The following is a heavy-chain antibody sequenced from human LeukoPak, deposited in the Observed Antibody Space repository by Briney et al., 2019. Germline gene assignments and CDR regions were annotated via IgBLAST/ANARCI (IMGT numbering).Heavy chain of an antibody. V-gene: IGHV3-23*01. D-gene: IGHD1-20*01. Sequence: GGSLRLFCAACGFTFSTYAINWVRQAPGKGPEWVSGISGSGDSTYYADSVKGRFTISRDNSKNTLSLQMNSLRAEDTAVYYCAKRGITGTTPEDYYYYYMDVWGKGTTVTVSS. J-gene: IGHJ6*03. CDR1: GFTFSTYA. CDR2: ISGSGDST. CDR3: AKRGITGTTPEDYYYYYMDV.